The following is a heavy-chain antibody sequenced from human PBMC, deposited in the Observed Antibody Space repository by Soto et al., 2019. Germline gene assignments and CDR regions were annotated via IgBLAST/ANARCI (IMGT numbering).Heavy chain of an antibody. D-gene: IGHD3-10*01. CDR1: GGTFSSYA. CDR2: IIPIFGTA. V-gene: IGHV1-69*13. Sequence: ASVKVSCNASGGTFSSYAISWVRQAPGQGLELMGGIIPIFGTANYAQKFQGRVTITADESTSTAYMELSSLKAADTAMYYCARRGQQAGSDQYQYYIMDAWGQGTTVTVSS. J-gene: IGHJ6*02. CDR3: ARRGQQAGSDQYQYYIMDA.